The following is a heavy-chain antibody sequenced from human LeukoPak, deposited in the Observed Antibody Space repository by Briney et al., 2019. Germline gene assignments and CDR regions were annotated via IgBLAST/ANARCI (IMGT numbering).Heavy chain of an antibody. Sequence: ASVKVSCKASGYTFTGYYMHWVRQAPGQGLEWMGWINPNSGNTGYAQKFQGRVTMTRNTSISTAYMELSSLRSEDTAVYYCARGPYYYGSGPPGFDPWGQGTLVTVSP. J-gene: IGHJ5*02. CDR2: INPNSGNT. V-gene: IGHV1-8*02. CDR1: GYTFTGYY. CDR3: ARGPYYYGSGPPGFDP. D-gene: IGHD3-10*01.